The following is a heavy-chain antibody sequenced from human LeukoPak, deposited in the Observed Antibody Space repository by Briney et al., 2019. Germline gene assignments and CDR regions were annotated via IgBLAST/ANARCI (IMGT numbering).Heavy chain of an antibody. D-gene: IGHD3/OR15-3a*01. V-gene: IGHV1-69*13. CDR1: GGTFSSYA. J-gene: IGHJ6*03. CDR3: ARGTGHYYYYYMDV. Sequence: ASVKVSCKASGGTFSSYAISWVRQAPGQGLEWMGGIIPIFGTANYAQKFQGRVTITADESTSTAYMELSSLRSEDTAVYYCARGTGHYYYYYMDVWGKGTTVTVSS. CDR2: IIPIFGTA.